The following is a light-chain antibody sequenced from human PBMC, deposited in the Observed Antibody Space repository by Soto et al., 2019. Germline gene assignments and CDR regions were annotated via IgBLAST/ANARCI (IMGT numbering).Light chain of an antibody. CDR2: DVS. V-gene: IGLV2-14*01. CDR3: SSYTTSTTLGV. CDR1: SSDVGTYNH. J-gene: IGLJ1*01. Sequence: QSVLTQPASVSGSPGQSITISCTGTSSDVGTYNHVSWYRQHPGKAPKLMIYDVSNRPSGVSNRFSGSKSGNTASLTISGLQAEDEADYYCSSYTTSTTLGVFGTGTKVTVL.